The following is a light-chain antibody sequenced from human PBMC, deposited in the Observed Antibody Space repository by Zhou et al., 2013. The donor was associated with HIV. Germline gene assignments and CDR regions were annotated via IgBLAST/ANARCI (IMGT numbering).Light chain of an antibody. J-gene: IGKJ1*01. V-gene: IGKV3-11*01. CDR2: DAS. Sequence: EIVLTQSPATLSLSPGEGATLSCRASQRVSNFLAWYQQKPGQAPRLLIYDASNRATGIPARFSGSGSGTDFTLTISSLEPEDFAVYYCQQRSNWPTFGQGTKVEIK. CDR3: QQRSNWPT. CDR1: QRVSNF.